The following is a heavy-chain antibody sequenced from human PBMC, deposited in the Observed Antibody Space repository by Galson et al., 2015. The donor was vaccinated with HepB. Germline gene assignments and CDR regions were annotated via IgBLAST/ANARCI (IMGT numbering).Heavy chain of an antibody. Sequence: SLRLSCAASGFTFSDYGMHWVRQAPGEGLEWMTFIHHHGKNIDYADSVKGRFTISRDNSKNMLYLQMNSLRTEDTAVYYCAKDSASYSIDYWGQGTLVTVSS. CDR1: GFTFSDYG. CDR2: IHHHGKNI. D-gene: IGHD4-11*01. CDR3: AKDSASYSIDY. J-gene: IGHJ4*02. V-gene: IGHV3-30*02.